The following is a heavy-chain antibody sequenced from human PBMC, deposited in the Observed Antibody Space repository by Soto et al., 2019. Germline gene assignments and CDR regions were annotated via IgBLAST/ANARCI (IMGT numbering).Heavy chain of an antibody. CDR2: IYYSGST. CDR3: ARNHYGSSGYYPQGVDY. J-gene: IGHJ4*02. CDR1: GGSISSYY. D-gene: IGHD3-22*01. V-gene: IGHV4-59*01. Sequence: PSETLSLTCTVSGGSISSYYWSWIRQPPGKGLEWIGYIYYSGSTNYNPSLKSRVTISVDTSKNQFSLKLSSVTAADTAVYYCARNHYGSSGYYPQGVDYWGQGTLVTVSS.